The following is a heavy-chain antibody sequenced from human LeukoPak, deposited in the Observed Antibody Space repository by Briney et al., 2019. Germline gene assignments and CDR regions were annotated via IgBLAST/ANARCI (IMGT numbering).Heavy chain of an antibody. CDR1: GFTVSSNY. D-gene: IGHD5-24*01. Sequence: GGSLRLSCAASGFTVSSNYMSWVRQAPGKGLEWVSVIYSGGSTYYADSVKGQFTISRDNSKNTLYLQMNSLRAEDTAVYHCARGRRDGYNPRGYYFDYWGQGTLVTVSS. J-gene: IGHJ4*02. CDR2: IYSGGST. CDR3: ARGRRDGYNPRGYYFDY. V-gene: IGHV3-53*01.